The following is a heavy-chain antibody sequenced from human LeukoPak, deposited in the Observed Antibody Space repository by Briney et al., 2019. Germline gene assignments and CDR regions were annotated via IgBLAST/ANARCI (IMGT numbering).Heavy chain of an antibody. CDR2: IYHSGST. V-gene: IGHV4-59*01. Sequence: SETLSLTCTVSGGSISTYYWNWIRQPPGKGLEWIGYIYHSGSTNYNPSRQSRVTISVDTSKNQFSLNLNSVTAADTAVYYCARGGAARLHLQNWGQGTLVTVSS. CDR1: GGSISTYY. CDR3: ARGGAARLHLQN. J-gene: IGHJ1*01. D-gene: IGHD6-6*01.